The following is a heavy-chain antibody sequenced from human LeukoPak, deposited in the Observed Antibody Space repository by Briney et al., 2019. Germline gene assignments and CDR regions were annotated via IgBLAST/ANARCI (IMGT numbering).Heavy chain of an antibody. J-gene: IGHJ4*02. CDR2: ISAYNGNT. V-gene: IGHV1-18*01. D-gene: IGHD3-10*01. CDR1: GYTFTSYG. CDR3: ARDKWFGELLSRVDFDY. Sequence: ASVKVSCKASGYTFTSYGISWVRQAPGQGLERMGWISAYNGNTNYARKLQGRVTMTTDTSTSTAYMELRSLRSDDTAVYYCARDKWFGELLSRVDFDYWGQGTLVTVSS.